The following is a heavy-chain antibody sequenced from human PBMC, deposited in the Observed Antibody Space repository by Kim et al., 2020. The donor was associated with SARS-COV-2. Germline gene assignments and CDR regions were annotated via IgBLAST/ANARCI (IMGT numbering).Heavy chain of an antibody. J-gene: IGHJ6*02. CDR2: IISIFGTA. Sequence: SVKVSCKASGGTFSSYAISWVRQAPGQGLEWMGGIISIFGTANYAQKLQGRVTINADESTSTAYMELTSLRSEDTAVYYCARERRDDIVLMVYATTYGVDVGGRRTTVTVSS. CDR1: GGTFSSYA. V-gene: IGHV1-69*13. D-gene: IGHD2-8*01. CDR3: ARERRDDIVLMVYATTYGVDV.